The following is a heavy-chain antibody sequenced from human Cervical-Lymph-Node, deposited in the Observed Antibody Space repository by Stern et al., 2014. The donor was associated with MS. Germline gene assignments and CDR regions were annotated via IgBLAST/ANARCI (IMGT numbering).Heavy chain of an antibody. Sequence: QLVESGAEVKKPWASVKVSCKASGYTFTSYGISWVRQAPGQGLEWMGWISAYNGNTNYAQKLQGRVTMTTDTSTSTAYMELRSLRSDDTAVYYCARDRQQLVRGWFDPWGQGTLVTVSS. J-gene: IGHJ5*02. CDR3: ARDRQQLVRGWFDP. D-gene: IGHD6-13*01. V-gene: IGHV1-18*01. CDR1: GYTFTSYG. CDR2: ISAYNGNT.